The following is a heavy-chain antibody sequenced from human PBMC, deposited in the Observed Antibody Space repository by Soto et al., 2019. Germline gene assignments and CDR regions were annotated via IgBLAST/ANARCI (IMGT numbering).Heavy chain of an antibody. CDR1: GGTLLSYT. D-gene: IGHD5-18*01. V-gene: IGHV1-69*01. CDR2: IIPIFGIA. Sequence: QVQLVQSGAEVKKPGSSVKVSCKASGGTLLSYTISWVRQAPGQGLEWMGGIIPIFGIANYAQKFQGRVTITADESTGVAYMELSSLRSEDTAVYYCAGGEGDTAMENVWGPVTTGTVSS. J-gene: IGHJ6*02. CDR3: AGGEGDTAMENV.